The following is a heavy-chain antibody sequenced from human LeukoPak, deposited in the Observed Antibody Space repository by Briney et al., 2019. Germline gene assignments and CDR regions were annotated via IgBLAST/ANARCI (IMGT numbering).Heavy chain of an antibody. D-gene: IGHD3-22*01. Sequence: SETLSLTCTVSGGSISSGSYYWSWIRQPAGKGLERIGRIYTSGSTNYNPSLKSRVTISVDTSKNQFSLKLSSVTAADTAVYYCARDRPSYYYDSSGYYTGYWYFDLWGRGTLVTVSS. CDR2: IYTSGST. CDR3: ARDRPSYYYDSSGYYTGYWYFDL. J-gene: IGHJ2*01. V-gene: IGHV4-61*02. CDR1: GGSISSGSYY.